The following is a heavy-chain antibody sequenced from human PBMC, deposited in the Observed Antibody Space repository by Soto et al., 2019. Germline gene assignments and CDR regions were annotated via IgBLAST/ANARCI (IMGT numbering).Heavy chain of an antibody. V-gene: IGHV1-69*13. CDR3: AGPPELTRIYYYYGMAV. J-gene: IGHJ6*02. Sequence: SVKVSCKASGGTFSSYAISWVRQAPGQGLEWMGGIIPIFGTANYAQKFQGRVTITADESTSTAYMELSSLRSEDTAVYYCAGPPELTRIYYYYGMAVWGQGTTVTVSS. D-gene: IGHD1-7*01. CDR1: GGTFSSYA. CDR2: IIPIFGTA.